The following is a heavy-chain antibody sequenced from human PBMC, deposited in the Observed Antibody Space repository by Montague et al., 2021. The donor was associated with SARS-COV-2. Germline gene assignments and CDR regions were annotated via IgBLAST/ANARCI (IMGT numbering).Heavy chain of an antibody. CDR2: ISDSGST. J-gene: IGHJ4*02. V-gene: IGHV4-59*08. D-gene: IGHD2-15*01. CDR3: ARHYSATLPAVY. Sequence: SETLSLTCTVAGGPISSFYWSWVRQPPGKGLEWIGHISDSGSTYYNPSLTSRVTMSVDTSKNQFSLKVNSVTAADTAVYYCARHYSATLPAVYWGQGTLVTVSS. CDR1: GGPISSFY.